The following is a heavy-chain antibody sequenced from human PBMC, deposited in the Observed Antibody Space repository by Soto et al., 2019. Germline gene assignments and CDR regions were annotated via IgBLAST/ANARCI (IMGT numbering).Heavy chain of an antibody. CDR2: IYYSGST. CDR1: GGSISSYY. V-gene: IGHV4-59*08. Sequence: TLSLTCTVSGGSISSYYWSCIRQPPGKGLEWIGYIYYSGSTNYNPSLKSRVTISLDKPKSQFSLKLNSVTAADSAVYFCARLEGLATISYYFDFWGPGALVTVSS. J-gene: IGHJ4*02. CDR3: ARLEGLATISYYFDF. D-gene: IGHD5-12*01.